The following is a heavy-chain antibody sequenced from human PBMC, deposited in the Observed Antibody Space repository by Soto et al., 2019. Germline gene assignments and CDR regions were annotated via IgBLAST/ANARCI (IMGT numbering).Heavy chain of an antibody. J-gene: IGHJ3*02. CDR2: IIAGNGNT. V-gene: IGHV1-3*01. CDR1: GGVFRTFS. CDR3: ARTDIVVVPAAPRAFDI. Sequence: GASVKVSCKASGGVFRTFSIYWVRQAPGQSLEWMGWIIAGNGNTIYSQKFQGRVTITRDTSASTAYMELSSLRSEDTAVYYCARTDIVVVPAAPRAFDIWGQGTMVTVSS. D-gene: IGHD2-2*01.